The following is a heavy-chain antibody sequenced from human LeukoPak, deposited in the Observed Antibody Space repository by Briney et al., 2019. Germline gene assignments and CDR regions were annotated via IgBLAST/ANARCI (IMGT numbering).Heavy chain of an antibody. CDR3: ARQPYNWNEPGGVYYFDY. CDR2: IYWDDDK. D-gene: IGHD1-1*01. Sequence: SGPTLVKPTQTLTLTCTFSGFSLSTSGVGVGWIRQPPGKALEWPALIYWDDDKRYSPSLKSRLTITKDTSKNQVVLTMTNMDPVDTATYYCARQPYNWNEPGGVYYFDYWGQGTLVTVSS. V-gene: IGHV2-5*02. CDR1: GFSLSTSGVG. J-gene: IGHJ4*02.